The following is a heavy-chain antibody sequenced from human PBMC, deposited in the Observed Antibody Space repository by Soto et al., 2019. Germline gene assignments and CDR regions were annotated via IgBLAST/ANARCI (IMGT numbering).Heavy chain of an antibody. V-gene: IGHV4-59*01. D-gene: IGHD1-26*01. CDR1: GGSISSYY. Sequence: PSETLSLTCTVSGGSISSYYWRWIRQPPGKGLEWIGYIYYSGSTNYNPSLKSRVTISVDTSKNQFSLKLSSVTAADTAVYYCARDKFGGSYGIFDYWGQGTLATVSS. J-gene: IGHJ4*02. CDR2: IYYSGST. CDR3: ARDKFGGSYGIFDY.